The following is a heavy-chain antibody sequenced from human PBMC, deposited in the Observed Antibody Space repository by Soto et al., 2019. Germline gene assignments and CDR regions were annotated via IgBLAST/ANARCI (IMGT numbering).Heavy chain of an antibody. D-gene: IGHD1-26*01. Sequence: KPSETLSLTCTVSGGSISSYYWSWIRQPPGKGLEWIGYIYYSGSTNYNPSLKGRVTISVDTSKNQFSLKLSSVTAADTAVYYCARGGRWELLGWFDPWGQGTLVTVSS. CDR3: ARGGRWELLGWFDP. CDR2: IYYSGST. V-gene: IGHV4-59*01. J-gene: IGHJ5*02. CDR1: GGSISSYY.